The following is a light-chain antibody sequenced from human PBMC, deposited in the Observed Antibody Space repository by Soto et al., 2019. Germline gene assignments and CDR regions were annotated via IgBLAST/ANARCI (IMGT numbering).Light chain of an antibody. Sequence: EIVLTQSPATLSLSPGERATLSCRASQSIGSDLAWYQQKPVQAPRLLIYDASNRATGIPARFSGSGSGRDFTLTINSLEPEDFAVYYCQQRSNWPLTFGGGTKVEIK. CDR1: QSIGSD. CDR3: QQRSNWPLT. V-gene: IGKV3-11*02. J-gene: IGKJ4*01. CDR2: DAS.